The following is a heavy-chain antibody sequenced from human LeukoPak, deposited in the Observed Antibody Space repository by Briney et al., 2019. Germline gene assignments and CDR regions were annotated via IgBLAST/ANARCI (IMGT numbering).Heavy chain of an antibody. Sequence: KPSETLCLTCTVSGGSVSGDSLYWSWIRQSPGKGVEWIGYVSYSAYTHYNPSLESRVTISIDTSKNQFSLYLSSVTTADTAVYYCACWVRGRNPRLDCWGQGTLVTVSS. CDR1: GGSVSGDSLY. D-gene: IGHD3-10*01. CDR2: VSYSAYT. CDR3: ACWVRGRNPRLDC. J-gene: IGHJ4*02. V-gene: IGHV4-61*01.